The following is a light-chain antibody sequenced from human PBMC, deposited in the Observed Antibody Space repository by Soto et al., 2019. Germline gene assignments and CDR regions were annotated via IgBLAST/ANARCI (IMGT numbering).Light chain of an antibody. CDR3: QSYDSSRSPLYV. J-gene: IGLJ1*01. CDR2: ANN. V-gene: IGLV1-40*01. CDR1: SSNIVAGYA. Sequence: QSVLTPPPSVSGAPGQRVSISCTGSSSNIVAGYAVHFYQHLPGTAPKLLIYANNNRPSGVPDRFSGAKSGTTASLAITGLQAEDEADYYCQSYDSSRSPLYVCGSGTKVTV.